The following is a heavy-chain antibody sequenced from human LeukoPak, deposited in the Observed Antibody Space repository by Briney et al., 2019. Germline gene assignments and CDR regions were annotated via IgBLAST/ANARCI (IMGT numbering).Heavy chain of an antibody. CDR2: IDPSDSYT. Sequence: GESLNISCKDSGYSFTSYWISWVRQMRGKGREWMGRIDPSDSYTNYSPSFQGHVTISADKSISTAYLQWSSLKASDTAMYYCARATNVCSGGSCYRYFDYWGQGTLVTVSS. D-gene: IGHD2-15*01. V-gene: IGHV5-10-1*01. CDR1: GYSFTSYW. CDR3: ARATNVCSGGSCYRYFDY. J-gene: IGHJ4*02.